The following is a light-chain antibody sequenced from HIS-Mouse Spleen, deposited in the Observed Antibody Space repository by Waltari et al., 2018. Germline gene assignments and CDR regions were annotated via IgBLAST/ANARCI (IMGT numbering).Light chain of an antibody. J-gene: IGKJ4*01. CDR3: QQYGSSSALT. V-gene: IGKV3-20*01. CDR2: GAS. CDR1: QSVSRSY. Sequence: EIVLTQSPGTLSLSPGERATLPCRASQSVSRSYLAWYQQKPGQAPRLLSCGASSRATGIPDMFSGSGSGTDFTLTISRLEPEDFAVYYCQQYGSSSALTFGGGTKVEIK.